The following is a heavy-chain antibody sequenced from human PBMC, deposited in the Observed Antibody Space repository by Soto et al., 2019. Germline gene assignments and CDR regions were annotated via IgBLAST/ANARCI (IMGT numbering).Heavy chain of an antibody. CDR1: GYTLSNYG. D-gene: IGHD3-3*01. Sequence: QAQLVQSGAEMKKPGASVKVSCKASGYTLSNYGISWVRQAPGQGLEWMGWSSTYNGNTKYAKKFQGRVTMTTDTSTSTAYMELRSLRSDDTAVYYCVRDHHDFSSDYHYYHMDVLGKGTTVTVSS. J-gene: IGHJ6*03. V-gene: IGHV1-18*01. CDR2: SSTYNGNT. CDR3: VRDHHDFSSDYHYYHMDV.